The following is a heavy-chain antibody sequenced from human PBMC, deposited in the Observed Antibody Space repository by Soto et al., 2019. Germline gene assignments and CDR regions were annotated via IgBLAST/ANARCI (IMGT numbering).Heavy chain of an antibody. J-gene: IGHJ3*02. D-gene: IGHD1-1*01. CDR2: IIPILGIA. V-gene: IGHV1-69*02. Sequence: SVKVACKASGCTFSSYTISWVRQAPGQGLEWMGRIIPILGIANYAQKFQGRVTITADKSTSTAYMELSSLRSEDTAVYYCAGVYNTPHDAFDIWGQGTMVTVSS. CDR1: GCTFSSYT. CDR3: AGVYNTPHDAFDI.